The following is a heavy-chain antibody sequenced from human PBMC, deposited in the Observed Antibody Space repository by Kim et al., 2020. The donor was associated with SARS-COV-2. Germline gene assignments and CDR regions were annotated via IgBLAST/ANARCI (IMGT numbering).Heavy chain of an antibody. Sequence: GGSLRLSCAASGFTFSSYAMHWVRQAPGKGLEWVAVISYDGSNKYYADSVKGRFTISRDNSKNTLYLQMNSLRAEDTAVYYCARGMNTVSHFDYWGQGTLVTVSS. CDR1: GFTFSSYA. D-gene: IGHD4-17*01. J-gene: IGHJ4*02. V-gene: IGHV3-30-3*01. CDR3: ARGMNTVSHFDY. CDR2: ISYDGSNK.